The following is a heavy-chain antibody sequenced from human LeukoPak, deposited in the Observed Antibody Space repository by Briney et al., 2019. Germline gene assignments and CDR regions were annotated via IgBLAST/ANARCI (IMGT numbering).Heavy chain of an antibody. CDR3: ARDREQWLVRRFDY. J-gene: IGHJ4*02. CDR2: MSFDGTHI. D-gene: IGHD6-19*01. V-gene: IGHV3-30-3*01. Sequence: GGSLRLSCAASGFTFGSYAMHWVRQAPGKGLEWVAVMSFDGTHIYYADSVKGRFTISRDNSKNTLYLQMNSLRAEDTAVYYCARDREQWLVRRFDYWGQGTLVTVSS. CDR1: GFTFGSYA.